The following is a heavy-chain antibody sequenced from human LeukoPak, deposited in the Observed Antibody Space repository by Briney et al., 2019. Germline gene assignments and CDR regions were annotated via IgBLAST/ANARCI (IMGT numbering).Heavy chain of an antibody. CDR2: INSTVST. J-gene: IGHJ3*02. V-gene: IGHV3-66*01. CDR1: GILVSSNY. D-gene: IGHD5-18*01. Sequence: GGSLRLSCVASGILVSSNYMSWVRQAPGKGLEWVSFINSTVSTYYSDSMKGRFTISRDNSRNTLYLQMNSLRVEDTAVYYCARRERLGYSYGRGTLDIWGQGTMVTVSS. CDR3: ARRERLGYSYGRGTLDI.